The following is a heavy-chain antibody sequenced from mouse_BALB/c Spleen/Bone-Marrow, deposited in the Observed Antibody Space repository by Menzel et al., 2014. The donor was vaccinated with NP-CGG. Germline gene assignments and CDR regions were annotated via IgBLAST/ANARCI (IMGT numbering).Heavy chain of an antibody. V-gene: IGHV5-15*02. CDR1: GFTFSDYG. CDR2: ISNLAYSI. Sequence: DVMLVESGGGLVQPGGSRKLSCAASGFTFSDYGMAWVRQAPGKGPEWVAFISNLAYSIYYADTVTGRFTISRENAKNTLYLEMSSPRSEDTAMYYCATIYYGNSYAMDYWGQGTSVTVSS. J-gene: IGHJ4*01. D-gene: IGHD2-1*01. CDR3: ATIYYGNSYAMDY.